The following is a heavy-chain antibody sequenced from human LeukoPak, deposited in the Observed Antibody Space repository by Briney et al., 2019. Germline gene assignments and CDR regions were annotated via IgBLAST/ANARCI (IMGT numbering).Heavy chain of an antibody. Sequence: GGSLRLSCAASGFTFSNAWMSWVRQAPGKGLEWVSVIYSGGSTYYADSVKGRFTISRDNSKNTLYLQMNSLRAEDTAVYYCARSSGYYSYFDYWGQGTLVTVSS. D-gene: IGHD3-22*01. CDR2: IYSGGST. J-gene: IGHJ4*02. CDR3: ARSSGYYSYFDY. V-gene: IGHV3-66*01. CDR1: GFTFSNAW.